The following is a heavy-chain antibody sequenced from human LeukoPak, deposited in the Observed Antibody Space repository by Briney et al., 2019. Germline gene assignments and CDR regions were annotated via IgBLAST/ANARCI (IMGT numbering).Heavy chain of an antibody. CDR1: GGSISSSSYY. CDR3: ARGASANIFDY. V-gene: IGHV4-61*01. D-gene: IGHD6-13*01. Sequence: PSETLSLTCTVSGGSISSSSYYWSWIRQPPGKGLEWIGYIYYSGSTNYNPSLKSRVTISVDTSKNQFSLKLSSVTAADTAVYYCARGASANIFDYWGQGTLVTVSS. CDR2: IYYSGST. J-gene: IGHJ4*02.